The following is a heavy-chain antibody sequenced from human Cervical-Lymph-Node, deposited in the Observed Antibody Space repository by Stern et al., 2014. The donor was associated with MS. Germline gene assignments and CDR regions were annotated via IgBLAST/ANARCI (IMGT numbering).Heavy chain of an antibody. CDR3: ASIAAAGTEFWFDP. J-gene: IGHJ5*02. Sequence: EVQLVESGGGLVQPGGSLRLSCAASGFTFSSYWMHWVRQAPGKGLVGVSRLNRDGSSTSYEDSVQGRFTISRDNAKHTLYLHMNSLRAEDAAVYHCASIAAAGTEFWFDPWGQGTLVTVSS. CDR2: LNRDGSST. V-gene: IGHV3-74*02. CDR1: GFTFSSYW. D-gene: IGHD6-13*01.